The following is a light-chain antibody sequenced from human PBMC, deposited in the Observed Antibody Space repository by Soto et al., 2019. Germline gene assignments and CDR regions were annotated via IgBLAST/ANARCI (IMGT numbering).Light chain of an antibody. Sequence: DIQMTQSPSSLSASVGDRVTITCRASQSISMYLNWYQQKPGKAPKVLMYAASNLQSGVPSRFSGSGSGTEFSFTVTSLQSEDFAVYYCQQYDQWPITFGQGTRLEIK. CDR3: QQYDQWPIT. J-gene: IGKJ5*01. CDR2: AAS. V-gene: IGKV1-39*01. CDR1: QSISMY.